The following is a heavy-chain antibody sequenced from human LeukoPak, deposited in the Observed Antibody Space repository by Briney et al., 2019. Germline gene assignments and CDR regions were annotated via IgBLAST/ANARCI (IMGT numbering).Heavy chain of an antibody. CDR2: ISSNGGST. Sequence: PGGSLRLSCSASGFTFSSYAMHWVRQAPGKGLEYVSAISSNGGSTYYADSVKGRFTISRDNGKNLVSLQMNSLRDEDTAVYYCARADRDGNKRFLDWGQGTLVTVSS. D-gene: IGHD5-24*01. V-gene: IGHV3-64*04. CDR1: GFTFSSYA. CDR3: ARADRDGNKRFLD. J-gene: IGHJ4*02.